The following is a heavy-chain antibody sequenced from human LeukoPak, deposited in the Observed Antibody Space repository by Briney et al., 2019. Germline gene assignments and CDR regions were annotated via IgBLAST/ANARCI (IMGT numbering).Heavy chain of an antibody. CDR1: GFTFSSYE. Sequence: GGSLRLSCAASGFTFSSYEMNWVRQAPGKGLEWVSYISSSGSTIYYADSVKGRFTISRDNSKNTLYLQMNSLRAEDTAVYFCARRSGVAVAGAFDYWGQGTLVTVSS. V-gene: IGHV3-48*03. CDR3: ARRSGVAVAGAFDY. J-gene: IGHJ4*02. CDR2: ISSSGSTI. D-gene: IGHD6-19*01.